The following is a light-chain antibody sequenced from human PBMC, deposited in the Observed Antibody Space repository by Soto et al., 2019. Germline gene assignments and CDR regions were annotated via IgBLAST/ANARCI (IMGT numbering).Light chain of an antibody. V-gene: IGKV3-15*01. CDR2: GAS. J-gene: IGKJ1*01. CDR3: QQYNNWPRT. Sequence: ERVLTQSPGTLSLSPGERATLSCGGSQSVSSSYLAWYQQKPCQAPRLLIYGASTRATSIPARFSGSGSGTEFTLTIGSLQSEDFAVYYCQQYNNWPRTFGQGTKVDIK. CDR1: QSVSSSY.